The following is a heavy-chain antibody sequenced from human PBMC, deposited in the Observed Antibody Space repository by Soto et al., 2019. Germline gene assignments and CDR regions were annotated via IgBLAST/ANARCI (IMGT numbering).Heavy chain of an antibody. J-gene: IGHJ6*02. V-gene: IGHV3-30-3*01. CDR3: ARVKTDYSNPRGPFFFYGMDV. CDR1: EFTFSSYA. CDR2: ISYDGGHK. Sequence: GGSLRLSCSASEFTFSSYAMHWVRQVPGKGLEWVAGISYDGGHKFYGDSVRGRFTISRDSSKTTVFLQMNSLRPEDTAAYYCARVKTDYSNPRGPFFFYGMDVWGQGTTVTVSS. D-gene: IGHD4-4*01.